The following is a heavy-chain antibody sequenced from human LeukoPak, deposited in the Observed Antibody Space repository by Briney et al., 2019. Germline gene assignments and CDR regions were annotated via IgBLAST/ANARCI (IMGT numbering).Heavy chain of an antibody. Sequence: PSETLSLTCAVYGGSFSGYYWSWIRQPPGKGLEWIGEINHSGSTNYNPSLKSRVTISVDTSKNQFSLKLSSVPAADTAVYYCARGPYSSSWFDYWGQGTLVTVSS. CDR1: GGSFSGYY. D-gene: IGHD6-13*01. J-gene: IGHJ4*02. CDR3: ARGPYSSSWFDY. V-gene: IGHV4-34*01. CDR2: INHSGST.